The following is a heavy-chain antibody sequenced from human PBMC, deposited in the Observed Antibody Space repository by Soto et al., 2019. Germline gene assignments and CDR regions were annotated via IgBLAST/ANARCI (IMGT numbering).Heavy chain of an antibody. CDR2: FDPEGGEA. CDR1: GHTLTEFS. D-gene: IGHD3-10*01. CDR3: VTLTPLRGAMVPNINFDL. V-gene: IGHV1-24*01. J-gene: IGHJ4*02. Sequence: ASVKVSCKISGHTLTEFSIHWVRQAPGKGLEWMGGFDPEGGEAINAQKRHGRATGTKDTVTDTANMELSGLKSDDTASFYCVTLTPLRGAMVPNINFDLWGQGTPVTVSS.